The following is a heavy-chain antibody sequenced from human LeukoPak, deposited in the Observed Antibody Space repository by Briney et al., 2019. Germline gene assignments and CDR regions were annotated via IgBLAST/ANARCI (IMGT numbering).Heavy chain of an antibody. CDR1: GGSTSSGDYY. CDR3: ARDTLSSGWYGGHAFDI. V-gene: IGHV4-31*03. CDR2: IYYSGST. Sequence: SETLSLTCTVSGGSTSSGDYYWNWIRQHPGKGLEWIGYIYYSGSTYYNPSLKSRVTISVDTSKNQFSLKLSSVTAADTAVYYCARDTLSSGWYGGHAFDIWGQGTMVTVSS. D-gene: IGHD6-19*01. J-gene: IGHJ3*02.